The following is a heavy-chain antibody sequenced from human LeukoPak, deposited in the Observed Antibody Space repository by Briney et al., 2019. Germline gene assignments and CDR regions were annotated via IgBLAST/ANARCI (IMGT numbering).Heavy chain of an antibody. Sequence: SETLSLTCTVSGGSNSSYYCSWMRQPPGKGQEWIAYISYSGSTNYKSSLKSRVTISVDTSKNQFSLKLSSVTAADTAVYYCARRIAAADSFDIWGQGRMVTVSP. CDR3: ARRIAAADSFDI. J-gene: IGHJ3*02. D-gene: IGHD6-13*01. CDR2: ISYSGST. V-gene: IGHV4-59*01. CDR1: GGSNSSYY.